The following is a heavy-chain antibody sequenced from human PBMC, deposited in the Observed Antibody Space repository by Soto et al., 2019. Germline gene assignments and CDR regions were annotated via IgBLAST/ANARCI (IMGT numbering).Heavy chain of an antibody. CDR3: ARGYLRSAFDI. CDR2: FYHSGST. V-gene: IGHV4-59*11. D-gene: IGHD3-16*01. Sequence: SETLSLTCSVSGDSISSHYLSWIRQPPGKGLEWVGYFYHSGSTSYNPSLNSRVTLSVGTSKNQFSLKLSSVTAADTALYFCARGYLRSAFDIWGPGIMVTVSS. J-gene: IGHJ3*02. CDR1: GDSISSHY.